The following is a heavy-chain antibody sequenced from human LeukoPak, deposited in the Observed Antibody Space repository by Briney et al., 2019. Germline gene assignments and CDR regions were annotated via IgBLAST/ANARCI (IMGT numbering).Heavy chain of an antibody. J-gene: IGHJ3*02. CDR3: ARDCSSTSCYGRAFDI. V-gene: IGHV3-11*01. Sequence: GGSLRLSCAASGFTFSDYYMSWVRQAPGKGLEWVSYISSSGSTIYYADSVKGRFTISRDNAKNSLYLQMNSLRAEDTAVYYCARDCSSTSCYGRAFDIWGQGTMVTVSS. CDR2: ISSSGSTI. D-gene: IGHD2-2*01. CDR1: GFTFSDYY.